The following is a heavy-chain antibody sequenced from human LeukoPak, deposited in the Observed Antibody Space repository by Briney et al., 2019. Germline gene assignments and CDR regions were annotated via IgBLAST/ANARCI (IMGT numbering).Heavy chain of an antibody. Sequence: GGSLRLSCAASGFTFDDYAMHWVRQAPGKGLEWVSGISWNSGTIGYADSVKGRFTISRDNAKNSLYLQMNSLRAEDAALYYCAKGAYSSSWYRFDYWGQGTLVTVSS. V-gene: IGHV3-9*01. D-gene: IGHD6-13*01. CDR3: AKGAYSSSWYRFDY. CDR1: GFTFDDYA. J-gene: IGHJ4*02. CDR2: ISWNSGTI.